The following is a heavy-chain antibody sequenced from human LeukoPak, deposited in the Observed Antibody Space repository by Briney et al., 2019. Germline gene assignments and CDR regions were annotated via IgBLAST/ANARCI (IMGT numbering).Heavy chain of an antibody. CDR3: ARAEINDYSRY. J-gene: IGHJ4*02. V-gene: IGHV4-38-2*02. Sequence: PSETLSLTCTVSGYSIRNDYNWGWIRLSPGKGLEWLGSIYQSGSTYDNPSLKSRVTLSIDPSKNQFYLKLTSVTAADTALYYCARAEINDYSRYWGSGIPVIVSS. CDR1: GYSIRNDYN. CDR2: IYQSGST. D-gene: IGHD4-11*01.